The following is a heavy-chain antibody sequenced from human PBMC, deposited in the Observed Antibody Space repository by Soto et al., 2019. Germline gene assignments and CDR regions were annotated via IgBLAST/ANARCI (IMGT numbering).Heavy chain of an antibody. CDR3: TTGASAYYDFWSGYYHYGMDV. D-gene: IGHD3-3*01. CDR2: IKSKTDGGTT. V-gene: IGHV3-15*01. J-gene: IGHJ6*02. Sequence: GGSLRLSCAASGFTFSNAWMSWVRQAPGKGLEWVGRIKSKTDGGTTDYAAPVKGRFTISRDDSKNTLYLQMNSLKTEDTAVYYCTTGASAYYDFWSGYYHYGMDVWGQGTTVTVSS. CDR1: GFTFSNAW.